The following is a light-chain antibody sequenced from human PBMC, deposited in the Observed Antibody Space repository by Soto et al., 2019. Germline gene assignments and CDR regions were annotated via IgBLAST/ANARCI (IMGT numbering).Light chain of an antibody. CDR3: QQYGSSSTWT. Sequence: EIVLTQSPGTLSLSPGERATLSCRASQRVSSSYLAWYQQKPSQAPRLLIYGASSRATGIPDKFSGSGSGTDFTLTISRLEPEDFAVYYCQQYGSSSTWTFGQGTKVDIK. CDR2: GAS. V-gene: IGKV3-20*01. CDR1: QRVSSSY. J-gene: IGKJ1*01.